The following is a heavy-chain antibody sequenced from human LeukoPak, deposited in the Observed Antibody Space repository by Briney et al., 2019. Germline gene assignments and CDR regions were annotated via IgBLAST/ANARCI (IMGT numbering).Heavy chain of an antibody. CDR3: AREAPDSSSGEPGGAFDI. D-gene: IGHD6-13*01. V-gene: IGHV3-21*01. Sequence: GGSLRLSCAASGFTFSSYSMNWVRQAPGKGLEWVSSISSSSSYIYYADSVKGRFTISRDNAKNSLYLQMNSLRVEDTAVYYCAREAPDSSSGEPGGAFDIWGQGTMVTVSS. CDR1: GFTFSSYS. J-gene: IGHJ3*02. CDR2: ISSSSSYI.